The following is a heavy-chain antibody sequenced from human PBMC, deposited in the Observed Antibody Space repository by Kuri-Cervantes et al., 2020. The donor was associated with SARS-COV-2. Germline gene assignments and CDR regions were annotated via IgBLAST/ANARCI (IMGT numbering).Heavy chain of an antibody. J-gene: IGHJ4*02. CDR3: ASCKAIVATITFDY. CDR1: GYTFTSYG. Sequence: ASVKVSCKASGYTFTSYGISWVRQAPGQGLEWMGWISAYNGNTNYAQKLQGRVTMTTDTSTSTAYMELRSLRSDDTAVYYCASCKAIVATITFDYWGQGTLVTVSS. CDR2: ISAYNGNT. V-gene: IGHV1-18*01. D-gene: IGHD5-12*01.